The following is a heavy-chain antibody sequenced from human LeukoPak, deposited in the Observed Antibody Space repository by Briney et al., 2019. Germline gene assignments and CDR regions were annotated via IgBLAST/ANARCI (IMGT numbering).Heavy chain of an antibody. Sequence: WVRQPPGKGLEWIGSIYYSGSTYYNPSLKSRVTISVDTSKNQFSLKLSSVTAADTAVYYCARDSPYYYDSSGYFTEVWGKGTTVTVSS. D-gene: IGHD3-22*01. CDR3: ARDSPYYYDSSGYFTEV. J-gene: IGHJ6*04. CDR2: IYYSGST. V-gene: IGHV4-39*07.